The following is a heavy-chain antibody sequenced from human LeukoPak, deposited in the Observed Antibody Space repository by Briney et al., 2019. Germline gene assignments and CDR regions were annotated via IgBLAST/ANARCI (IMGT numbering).Heavy chain of an antibody. CDR3: AKDDLITIFGVVTNPFDY. Sequence: ETLSLTCAVYGGSFSGYYWTWIRQAPGKGLEWVSTVSGSGGTTYYADSVKGRFTISRDNSKNTLYLQINSLRAEDTAVYYCAKDDLITIFGVVTNPFDYWGQGTLVTVSS. CDR2: VSGSGGTT. D-gene: IGHD3-3*01. CDR1: GGSFSGYY. V-gene: IGHV3-23*01. J-gene: IGHJ4*02.